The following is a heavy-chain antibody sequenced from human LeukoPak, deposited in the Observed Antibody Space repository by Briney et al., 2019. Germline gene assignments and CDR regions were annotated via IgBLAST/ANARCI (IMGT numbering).Heavy chain of an antibody. J-gene: IGHJ4*02. Sequence: TSETLSLTCTVSGGSISSYYWSWIRQPAGKGLEWIGRIYTSGSTNYNPSLKSRVTMSVDTSKNQFSLKLSSVTAADTAVYYCARDGFQYSSGWYAYWGQGTLVTVSP. V-gene: IGHV4-4*07. CDR1: GGSISSYY. CDR2: IYTSGST. D-gene: IGHD6-19*01. CDR3: ARDGFQYSSGWYAY.